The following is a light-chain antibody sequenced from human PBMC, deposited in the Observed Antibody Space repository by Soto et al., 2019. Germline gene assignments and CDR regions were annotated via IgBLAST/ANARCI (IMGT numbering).Light chain of an antibody. V-gene: IGKV3-20*01. Sequence: EIVLTQSPGTLSFSPGERVTLSCSARQNVYINSLAWYQQKPGQTPRLLIYGASTRAGAVPDRFSGSGSGTDFARSIDGLEPEDFAIYYCQQYGVSPLTVGPGTRVD. CDR3: QQYGVSPLT. CDR2: GAS. CDR1: QNVYINS. J-gene: IGKJ3*01.